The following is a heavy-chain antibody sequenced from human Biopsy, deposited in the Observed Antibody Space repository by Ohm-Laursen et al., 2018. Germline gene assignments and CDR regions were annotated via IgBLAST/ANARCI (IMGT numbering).Heavy chain of an antibody. D-gene: IGHD3-9*01. J-gene: IGHJ5*02. Sequence: SLRLSCAASGFTLSNYGMHWVRQAPGRGLEWVAAVSSDGKNKHYADSVQGRFTISRDNSKNTVDLQMSSLRAEDTAVYYCARDDDTTGHYMILNHWGQGTLVTVSS. CDR3: ARDDDTTGHYMILNH. V-gene: IGHV3-30*03. CDR2: VSSDGKNK. CDR1: GFTLSNYG.